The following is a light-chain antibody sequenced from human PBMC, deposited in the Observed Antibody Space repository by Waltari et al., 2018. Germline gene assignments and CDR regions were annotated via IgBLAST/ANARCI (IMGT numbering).Light chain of an antibody. Sequence: SYALTQPPSVSVAPGTPARIPCGGGNIGRYSGHCYPQKPGQAPVLVIFYDSDRPSGIPERFSGSNSGNTATLTISSVEAGDEAKYYCHVWHPDMDPGVFGPGTEVSV. CDR3: HVWHPDMDPGV. CDR2: YDS. J-gene: IGLJ1*01. CDR1: NIGRYS. V-gene: IGLV3-21*04.